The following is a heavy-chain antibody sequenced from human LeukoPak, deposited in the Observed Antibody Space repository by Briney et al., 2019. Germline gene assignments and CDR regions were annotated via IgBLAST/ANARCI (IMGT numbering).Heavy chain of an antibody. CDR2: INHSGST. CDR1: GGSFSGYY. Sequence: KPSETLSLTCAVYGGSFSGYYWSWIRQPPGKGLEWIGEINHSGSTNYNPSLKSRVTISVDTSKNQFSLKLSSVTAADTAVYYCARHPKVAAAGPKGFDPWGQGTLVTVSS. D-gene: IGHD6-13*01. V-gene: IGHV4-34*01. J-gene: IGHJ5*02. CDR3: ARHPKVAAAGPKGFDP.